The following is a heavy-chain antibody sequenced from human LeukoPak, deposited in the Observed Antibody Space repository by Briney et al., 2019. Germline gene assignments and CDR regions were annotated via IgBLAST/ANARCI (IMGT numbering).Heavy chain of an antibody. V-gene: IGHV4-39*01. J-gene: IGHJ5*02. D-gene: IGHD5-18*01. Sequence: SETLSLTCSLSGGSISSTSYYWGWIRQPPGKGLEWIGSIYYSGNAYYNPSLKSRVTISVDTSKNQFSLKLSSVTAADTAVYYCACAAGYSYDNWFDPWGQGTLVTVSS. CDR3: ACAAGYSYDNWFDP. CDR1: GGSISSTSYY. CDR2: IYYSGNA.